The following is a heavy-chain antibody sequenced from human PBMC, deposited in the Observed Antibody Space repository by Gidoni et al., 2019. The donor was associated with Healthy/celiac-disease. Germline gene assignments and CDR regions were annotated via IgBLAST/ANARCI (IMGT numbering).Heavy chain of an antibody. CDR2: ISYDGSNK. Sequence: QVQLVESGGGVVQPGRSLRLSCAASGFTFSSYAMQWVRQAPGKGLEWVAVISYDGSNKYYADSVKGRFTISRDNSKNTLYLQMNSLRAEDTAVYYCASLWFGDEYPSYWYFDLWGRGTLVTVSS. V-gene: IGHV3-30-3*01. J-gene: IGHJ2*01. D-gene: IGHD3-10*01. CDR1: GFTFSSYA. CDR3: ASLWFGDEYPSYWYFDL.